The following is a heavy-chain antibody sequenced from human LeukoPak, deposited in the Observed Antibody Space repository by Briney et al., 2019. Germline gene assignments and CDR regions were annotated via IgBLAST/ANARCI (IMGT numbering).Heavy chain of an antibody. CDR2: IKQDGSEK. J-gene: IGHJ4*02. CDR1: GFIFSSYW. V-gene: IGHV3-7*01. Sequence: GGSLRLSCAASGFIFSSYWMSWVRQAPGKGLEWVANIKQDGSEKYYVDSVKGRLTISRDNAKNSLYLQMNSLRAEDTAVYYCARDPPYYDSSGYYLYWGQGTLVTVSS. CDR3: ARDPPYYDSSGYYLY. D-gene: IGHD3-22*01.